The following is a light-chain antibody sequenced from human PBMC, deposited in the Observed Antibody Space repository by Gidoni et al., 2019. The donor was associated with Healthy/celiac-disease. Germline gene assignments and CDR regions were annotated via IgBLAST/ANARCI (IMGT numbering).Light chain of an antibody. CDR2: DAS. V-gene: IGKV1-5*01. Sequence: DLQMTQSPSTLSASVGDRVTITCRASQSISSWLAWYQQKPGKAPKLLIYDASSLESGVPSRFSGSGSGTEFTLTISSLQPDDFATYYCQQYNSYSPFDPGTKVEIK. J-gene: IGKJ3*01. CDR1: QSISSW. CDR3: QQYNSYSP.